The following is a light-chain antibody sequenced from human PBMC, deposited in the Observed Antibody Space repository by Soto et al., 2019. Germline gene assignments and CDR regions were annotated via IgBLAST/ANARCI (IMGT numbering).Light chain of an antibody. CDR2: GAS. J-gene: IGKJ1*01. V-gene: IGKV3-20*01. CDR3: QQYGSSGT. CDR1: QSVSTNY. Sequence: EVGLSQSPGTLSLYPGERATLSCRASQSVSTNYLAWYQQKPGQAPRLLIYGASNRATGIPDRFSGSGSGTDFTLPISRLEPEDFAVYYCQQYGSSGTFGQGTKVDIK.